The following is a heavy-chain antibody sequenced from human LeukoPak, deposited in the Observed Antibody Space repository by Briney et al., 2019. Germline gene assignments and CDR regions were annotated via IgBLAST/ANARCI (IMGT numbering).Heavy chain of an antibody. CDR2: ISSSGSTI. Sequence: GGSLRLSCAASGFTFSSYEMHWVRQAPGKGLEWVSYISSSGSTIYYADFVKGRFTISRDNAKNSLYLQMNSLRAEDTAVYYCARERSDSSGYCFEYWGQGTLVTVSS. CDR1: GFTFSSYE. CDR3: ARERSDSSGYCFEY. D-gene: IGHD3-22*01. J-gene: IGHJ4*02. V-gene: IGHV3-48*03.